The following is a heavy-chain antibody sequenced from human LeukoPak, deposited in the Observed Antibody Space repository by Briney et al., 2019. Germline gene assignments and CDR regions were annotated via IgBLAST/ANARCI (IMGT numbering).Heavy chain of an antibody. CDR2: ISYDGSNK. CDR3: ASRDACSGDICYGLGY. Sequence: PGRSLRLSCAASGFTFSSYGMHWVRQAPGKGLEWVAVISYDGSNKYYADSVKGRFTISRDNSKNTLYLQMNSLRAEDTATYYCASRDACSGDICYGLGYWGQGTLVTVST. D-gene: IGHD2-15*01. J-gene: IGHJ4*02. V-gene: IGHV3-30*03. CDR1: GFTFSSYG.